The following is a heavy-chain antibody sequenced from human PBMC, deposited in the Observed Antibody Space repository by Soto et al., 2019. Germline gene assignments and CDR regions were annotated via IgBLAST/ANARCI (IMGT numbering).Heavy chain of an antibody. Sequence: SETLSLTCTVSGGSISSGGYYWSWIRQHPGKGLEWIGYIYYSGRTYYNPSLKSRVTISVDTSKNQFSLKLSSVTAAETALYYCARGFSITMVRGVRDWFDPWGQGTLVTVS. J-gene: IGHJ5*02. CDR1: GGSISSGGYY. D-gene: IGHD3-10*01. CDR3: ARGFSITMVRGVRDWFDP. V-gene: IGHV4-31*03. CDR2: IYYSGRT.